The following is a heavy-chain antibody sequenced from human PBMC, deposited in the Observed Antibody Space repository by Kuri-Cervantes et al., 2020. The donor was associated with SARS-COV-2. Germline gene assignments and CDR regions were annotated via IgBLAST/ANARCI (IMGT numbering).Heavy chain of an antibody. CDR1: GYSFSTYW. J-gene: IGHJ6*03. V-gene: IGHV5-51*01. CDR3: ARRAYGEEVDYYYMDV. CDR2: IYPGDSDT. D-gene: IGHD4-17*01. Sequence: GGSLRLSCEGVGYSFSTYWIAWVRQMPGKGLEWMGIIYPGDSDTRYSPSFQGQVTISADKSINTAFLQWSSLKASDTAIYYCARRAYGEEVDYYYMDVWGKGTTVTVSS.